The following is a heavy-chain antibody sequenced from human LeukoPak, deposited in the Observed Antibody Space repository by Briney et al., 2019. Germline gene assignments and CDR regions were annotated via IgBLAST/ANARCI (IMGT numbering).Heavy chain of an antibody. CDR3: ARRFLEWLFFMDV. D-gene: IGHD3-3*01. J-gene: IGHJ6*03. Sequence: SETLSLTCAVYGGSFSGYYWSWIRQPPGKGLEWIGEINHSGSTNYNPSLKSRVTISVDTSKNQFSLKLSSVTAADTAVYYCARRFLEWLFFMDVWGKGTTVTVSS. V-gene: IGHV4-34*01. CDR1: GGSFSGYY. CDR2: INHSGST.